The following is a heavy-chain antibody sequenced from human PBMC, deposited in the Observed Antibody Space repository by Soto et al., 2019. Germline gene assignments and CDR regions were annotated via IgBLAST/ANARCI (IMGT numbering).Heavy chain of an antibody. CDR1: GFTFSSYS. D-gene: IGHD3-22*01. V-gene: IGHV3-48*02. Sequence: GGSVRLSCAASGFTFSSYSMNWVRQAPGKGLEWVSYISSSSSTIYYADSVKGRFTISRDNAKNSLYLQMNSLRDEDTAVYYCARDRGYYDSRGYYGKYYYYGMDVWCQGTTVTVSS. CDR3: ARDRGYYDSRGYYGKYYYYGMDV. J-gene: IGHJ6*02. CDR2: ISSSSSTI.